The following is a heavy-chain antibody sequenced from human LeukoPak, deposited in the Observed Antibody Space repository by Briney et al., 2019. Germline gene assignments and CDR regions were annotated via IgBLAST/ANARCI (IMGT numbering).Heavy chain of an antibody. Sequence: AGGSLRLSCVASGFTFSNYWMHWVRQVPGKGLVWVARIKSDGSEINYADSVKGRFTISRDNAKNMLYLQMNSLRVEDTAVCYCSRDRDWLPLDYWGQGTLVTVSS. D-gene: IGHD3-3*01. CDR1: GFTFSNYW. CDR3: SRDRDWLPLDY. CDR2: IKSDGSEI. J-gene: IGHJ4*02. V-gene: IGHV3-74*01.